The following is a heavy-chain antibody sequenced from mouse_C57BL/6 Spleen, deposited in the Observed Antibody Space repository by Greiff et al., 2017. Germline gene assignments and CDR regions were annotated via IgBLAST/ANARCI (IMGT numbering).Heavy chain of an antibody. Sequence: VQLQQPGAELVKPGASVKLSCKASGYTFTSYWMHWVKQRPGQGLEWIGMIHPNSGSTNYNEKFKSKATLTVDKSSSTAYMQLSSLTSEDSAVYYCARSPYYYDSTGAMDYWGQGTSVTVSS. V-gene: IGHV1-64*01. J-gene: IGHJ4*01. CDR3: ARSPYYYDSTGAMDY. CDR1: GYTFTSYW. D-gene: IGHD1-1*01. CDR2: IHPNSGST.